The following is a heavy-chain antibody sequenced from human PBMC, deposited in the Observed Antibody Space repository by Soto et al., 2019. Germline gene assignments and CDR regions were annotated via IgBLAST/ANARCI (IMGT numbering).Heavy chain of an antibody. CDR1: GFTFTSYS. CDR3: ARDTYGDYSFDY. CDR2: ISSTSMYI. D-gene: IGHD4-17*01. J-gene: IGHJ4*02. Sequence: EVQLVESGGGLVKPGGSLRLSCAASGFTFTSYSMNWVRQAPGKGLEWVSSISSTSMYIHYADSLKGRFTISRDNAKNSLYLQMNSLRAEDTAVYYCARDTYGDYSFDYWGQGTLFTVSS. V-gene: IGHV3-21*01.